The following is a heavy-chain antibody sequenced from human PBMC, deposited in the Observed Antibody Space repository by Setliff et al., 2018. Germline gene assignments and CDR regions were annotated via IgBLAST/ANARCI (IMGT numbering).Heavy chain of an antibody. V-gene: IGHV1-3*01. CDR1: GFTLTSYP. CDR2: INPDNGNR. Sequence: RASVKVSCKASGFTLTSYPIHWVRQAPGQRLEWMGWINPDNGNRKYSQRFQGRVTITADESTSTAYMELSSLRSEDTAVYYCARDSGAWGQGTLVTVSS. J-gene: IGHJ5*02. CDR3: ARDSGA.